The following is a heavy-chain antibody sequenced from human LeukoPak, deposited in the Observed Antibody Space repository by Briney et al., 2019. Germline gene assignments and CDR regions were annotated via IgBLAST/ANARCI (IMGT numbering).Heavy chain of an antibody. CDR1: GATFSSYS. CDR2: ISGSGGST. V-gene: IGHV3-23*01. J-gene: IGHJ4*02. Sequence: GGSLSLTCTASGATFSSYSLNWVRQAPGKGLEWVSAISGSGGSTTYAATLKGRFTISRDNSKNTLYLQMTSLRAEDTAVDYCAKVGGIGVAGARPLDCWGQGTLVTVSS. D-gene: IGHD6-19*01. CDR3: AKVGGIGVAGARPLDC.